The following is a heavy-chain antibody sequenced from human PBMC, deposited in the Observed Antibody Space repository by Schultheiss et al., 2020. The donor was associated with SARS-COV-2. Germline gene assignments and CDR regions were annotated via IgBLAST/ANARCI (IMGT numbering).Heavy chain of an antibody. Sequence: ASVKVSCKASGYTFTGYYMHWVRQAPGQGLEWMGIINPSGGSTSYAQKFQGRVTMTRDTSTSTVYMELSSLRSEDTAVYYCARDGAVLRYFDWVYPLGGYYYYYGMDVWGQGTTVTVSS. V-gene: IGHV1-46*01. D-gene: IGHD3-9*01. CDR2: INPSGGST. CDR1: GYTFTGYY. CDR3: ARDGAVLRYFDWVYPLGGYYYYYGMDV. J-gene: IGHJ6*02.